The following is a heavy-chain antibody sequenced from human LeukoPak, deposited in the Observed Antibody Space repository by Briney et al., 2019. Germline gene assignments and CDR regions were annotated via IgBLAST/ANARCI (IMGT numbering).Heavy chain of an antibody. J-gene: IGHJ4*02. V-gene: IGHV3-30*18. D-gene: IGHD3-16*01. CDR1: GFTFSSYG. CDR3: AKTLWGPRSCPDY. Sequence: GGSLRLPCAASGFTFSSYGMHWVRQAPGKGLEWVTVISYDGSNKYYADSVKGRFTISRDNSKNTLYLQMNSLRPEDTAVYYCAKTLWGPRSCPDYWGQGTLVTVSS. CDR2: ISYDGSNK.